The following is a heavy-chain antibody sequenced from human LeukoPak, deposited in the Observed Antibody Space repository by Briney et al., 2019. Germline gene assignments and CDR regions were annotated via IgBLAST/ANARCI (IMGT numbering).Heavy chain of an antibody. V-gene: IGHV4-4*07. CDR3: ASEYYYDSSGSSDAFDI. D-gene: IGHD3-22*01. CDR2: INTSGST. CDR1: GGSISNYY. J-gene: IGHJ3*02. Sequence: SETLSLTCTVSGGSISNYYWSWIRQPAGKGLEWIGRINTSGSTNYNPSLKSRVTMSVATSKKQFSLKLSSVIAADTAVYYCASEYYYDSSGSSDAFDIWGQGTMVTASS.